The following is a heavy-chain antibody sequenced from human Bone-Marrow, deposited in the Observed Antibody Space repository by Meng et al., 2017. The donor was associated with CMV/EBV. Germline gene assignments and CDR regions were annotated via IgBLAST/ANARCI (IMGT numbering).Heavy chain of an antibody. CDR3: ARNGVRGVWGYYFDY. CDR1: GFTFSSYA. D-gene: IGHD3-10*01. Sequence: SCAASGFTFSSYAMHWVRQAPGKGLEWVAVISYDGSNKYYADSVKGRFTISRDNSKNTLYLQMNSLRAEDTAVYYCARNGVRGVWGYYFDYWGQGTLVTVSS. V-gene: IGHV3-30*04. J-gene: IGHJ4*02. CDR2: ISYDGSNK.